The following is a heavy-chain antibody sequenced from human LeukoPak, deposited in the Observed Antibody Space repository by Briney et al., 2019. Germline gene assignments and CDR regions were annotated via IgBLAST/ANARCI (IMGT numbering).Heavy chain of an antibody. CDR3: ARERPRYCSSTSCPFLYYMDV. J-gene: IGHJ6*03. D-gene: IGHD2-2*01. CDR2: TYYRSKWYN. Sequence: SHSLSLTCAISGDSVSSNSAAWNWIRQSPSRGLEWLGRTYYRSKWYNDYAVSVKSRITISPDTSKNQFSLQLNSVTPEDTAVYYCARERPRYCSSTSCPFLYYMDVWGKRTTVTVSS. CDR1: GDSVSSNSAA. V-gene: IGHV6-1*01.